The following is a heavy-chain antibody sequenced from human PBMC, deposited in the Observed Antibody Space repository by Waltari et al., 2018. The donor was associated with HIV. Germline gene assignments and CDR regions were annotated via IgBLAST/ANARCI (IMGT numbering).Heavy chain of an antibody. V-gene: IGHV1-24*01. J-gene: IGHJ4*02. Sequence: QVQLVQSGAEVKKPGASVKVSCKVSGYTLTELSMHWVRQAPGKGLEWMGGIEPEDVETIYAQNVQGRVTMTEDTSTDTAYMELSSLRSEDTAVYYCATGVVVIGSDYFDYWGQGTLVTVSS. CDR2: IEPEDVET. CDR1: GYTLTELS. CDR3: ATGVVVIGSDYFDY. D-gene: IGHD3-22*01.